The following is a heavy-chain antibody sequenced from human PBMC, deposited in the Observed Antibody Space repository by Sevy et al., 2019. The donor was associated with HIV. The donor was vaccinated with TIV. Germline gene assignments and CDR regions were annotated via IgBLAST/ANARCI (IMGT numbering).Heavy chain of an antibody. CDR2: FDPEDGET. Sequence: ASVKVSCKVSGHTLTELSMQWVRQAPGKGLEWMGGFDPEDGETMFAQNFQGRVTMTADTSTDTAYMELSSLRSEDTXXXXXXXXXXXTHFLIDFWGQGTLVTVSS. J-gene: IGHJ4*02. D-gene: IGHD3-3*02. V-gene: IGHV1-24*01. CDR1: GHTLTELS. CDR3: XXXXXXTHFLIDF.